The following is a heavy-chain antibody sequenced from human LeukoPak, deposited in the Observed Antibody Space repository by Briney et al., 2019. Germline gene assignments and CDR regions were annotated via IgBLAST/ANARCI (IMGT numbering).Heavy chain of an antibody. J-gene: IGHJ4*02. Sequence: SSVKVSCKASGGTFSSYAISWVRQAPGQGLEWMGGIIPIFGTANYAQKFQGRVTITTDEPTSTAYMELSSLRSEDTAVYYCASAVVSGWSLDYFDYWGQGTLVTVSS. CDR1: GGTFSSYA. CDR3: ASAVVSGWSLDYFDY. CDR2: IIPIFGTA. D-gene: IGHD6-19*01. V-gene: IGHV1-69*05.